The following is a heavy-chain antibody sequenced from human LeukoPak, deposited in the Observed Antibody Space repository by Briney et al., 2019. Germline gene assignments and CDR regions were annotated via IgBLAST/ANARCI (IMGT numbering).Heavy chain of an antibody. CDR2: IDTYSGKT. J-gene: IGHJ5*02. D-gene: IGHD6-13*01. Sequence: ASVKVSCKASGYTYTTDGISWVRQAPGQGLEWMGWIDTYSGKTNYAQKFQGRVTMTSDTSTSTAYMELRSLRSDDTAVYYCPRDRGIAEADSFDPWGQGTLVTVSS. V-gene: IGHV1-18*01. CDR3: PRDRGIAEADSFDP. CDR1: GYTYTTDG.